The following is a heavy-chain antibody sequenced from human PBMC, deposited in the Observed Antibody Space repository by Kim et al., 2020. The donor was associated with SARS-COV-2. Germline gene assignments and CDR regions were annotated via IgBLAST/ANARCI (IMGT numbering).Heavy chain of an antibody. D-gene: IGHD3-9*01. CDR1: GFTFSSYA. Sequence: GGSLRLSCLASGFTFSSYAMHWVRQAPGKGLEYVSAISSNGGSTYYADSVKGRFTISRDNSKNTLYLQMSSLRAEDTAVYYCVKEAARNFDWLLEIYFDYWGQGTLVAVSP. V-gene: IGHV3-64D*09. CDR2: ISSNGGST. CDR3: VKEAARNFDWLLEIYFDY. J-gene: IGHJ4*02.